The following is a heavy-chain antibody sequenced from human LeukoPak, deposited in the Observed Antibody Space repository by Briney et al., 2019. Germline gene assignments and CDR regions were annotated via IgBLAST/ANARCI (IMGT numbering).Heavy chain of an antibody. D-gene: IGHD4-11*01. V-gene: IGHV1-8*01. CDR1: GYTFTSYD. J-gene: IGHJ6*04. Sequence: ASVKVSCKASGYTFTSYDINWVRQATGQGLEWMGWMNPNSGNTGYAQKFQGRVTMTRNTSISTAYMELSSLRSEGTAVYYCARNLHSNYYYYGLDVWGKGTTVTVSS. CDR3: ARNLHSNYYYYGLDV. CDR2: MNPNSGNT.